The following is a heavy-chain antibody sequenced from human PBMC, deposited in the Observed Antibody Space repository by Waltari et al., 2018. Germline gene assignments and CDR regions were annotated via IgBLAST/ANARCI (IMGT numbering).Heavy chain of an antibody. D-gene: IGHD6-13*01. J-gene: IGHJ6*03. CDR3: ASRIGDGSSWPRYYYYYMDV. Sequence: QVQLVQSGAEVKKPGSSVKVSCKASGGTFSSYAISWVRQAPGQGLECMGGIIPIFGTANYAQKFQGRVTITADESTSTAYMELSSLRSEDTAVYYCASRIGDGSSWPRYYYYYMDVWGKGTTVTISS. V-gene: IGHV1-69*12. CDR1: GGTFSSYA. CDR2: IIPIFGTA.